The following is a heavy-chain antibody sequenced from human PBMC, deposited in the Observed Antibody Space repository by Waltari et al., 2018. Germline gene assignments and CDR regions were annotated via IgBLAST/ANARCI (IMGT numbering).Heavy chain of an antibody. CDR1: GFXFSNYA. V-gene: IGHV3-23*01. CDR3: ANYRSAGPGXALNFAS. D-gene: IGHD6-25*01. Sequence: QLLESGGSLGQPGGSLXLSCAASGFXFSNYAXSWVRQAPGRGLGWVSTVSGSSGSTYYXDSVKGRFTISRXNSXNTLXXQXNSLRVEXXXLYFXANYRSAGPGXALNFASXGQGTLVTVXS. J-gene: IGHJ4*02. CDR2: VSGSSGST.